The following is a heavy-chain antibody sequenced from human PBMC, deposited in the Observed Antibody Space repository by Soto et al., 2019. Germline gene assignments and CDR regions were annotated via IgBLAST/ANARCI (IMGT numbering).Heavy chain of an antibody. CDR3: ASSRERVLRPNYYYYGMDV. Sequence: QVQLVQSGAEVKKPGSSVKVSCKASGGTFSSYAISWVRQAPGQGLEWMGGIIPIFGTANYAQKFQGRVTITADESTGTAYMELSSLRSEDTAVYYCASSRERVLRPNYYYYGMDVWGQGTTVTVSS. D-gene: IGHD3-9*01. CDR2: IIPIFGTA. J-gene: IGHJ6*02. V-gene: IGHV1-69*12. CDR1: GGTFSSYA.